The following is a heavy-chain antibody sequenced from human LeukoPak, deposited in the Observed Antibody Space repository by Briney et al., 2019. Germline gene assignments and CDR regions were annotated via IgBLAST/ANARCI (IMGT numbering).Heavy chain of an antibody. CDR1: GGSISSSSYY. D-gene: IGHD6-19*01. CDR2: IYYSGST. CDR3: ARANNSDWYADY. V-gene: IGHV4-39*07. J-gene: IGHJ4*02. Sequence: SETLSLTCTVSGGSISSSSYYWGWIRQPPGKGLEWIGSIYYSGSTYYNPSLKSRVTISVDTSKNQFSLKLSSVTAADTAVYYCARANNSDWYADYWGQGTLVTVSS.